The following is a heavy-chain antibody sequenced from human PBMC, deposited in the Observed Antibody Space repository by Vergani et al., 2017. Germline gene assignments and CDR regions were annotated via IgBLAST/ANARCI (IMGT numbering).Heavy chain of an antibody. CDR3: ARDSGSFEVVMEYMDV. J-gene: IGHJ6*03. CDR1: GYTLSGYY. Sequence: QVQLVQSGPEVRKPGAAVKVSCKASGYTLSGYYLHWVRQAPGQGLEWMGWINPKSGDTNYAQKFQGRITMTRDTSINTAYMELSRLTSDDTAVYYCARDSGSFEVVMEYMDVWGKGTTVTVSS. V-gene: IGHV1-2*02. CDR2: INPKSGDT. D-gene: IGHD3-3*01.